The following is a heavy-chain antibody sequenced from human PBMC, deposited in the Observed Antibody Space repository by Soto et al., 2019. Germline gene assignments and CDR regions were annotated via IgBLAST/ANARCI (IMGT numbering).Heavy chain of an antibody. Sequence: PSETLSLTCTVSGGSISSSSYYWGWIRQPPGKGLEWIGSIYYSGSTYYNPSLKIRVTISVDTSKNQFSLKLSSVTAADTAVYYCARALNYYDSSGNKVDWFDPWGQG. D-gene: IGHD3-22*01. CDR3: ARALNYYDSSGNKVDWFDP. CDR2: IYYSGST. J-gene: IGHJ5*02. CDR1: GGSISSSSYY. V-gene: IGHV4-39*01.